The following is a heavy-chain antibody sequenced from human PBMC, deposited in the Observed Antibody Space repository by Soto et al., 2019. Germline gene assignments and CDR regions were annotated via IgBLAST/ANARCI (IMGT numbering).Heavy chain of an antibody. D-gene: IGHD6-13*01. Sequence: QVQLQESGPGLVQPSETLPLTCSVSGSSINGYFWSWIRQPPGKGLEWIGFIYYSGSTKYNPSLKSRVSISVDTSKNQFSLRLSSVTAADTAVYYCAKAGIAAAGSGDWFDPGAREPWSPSPQ. CDR1: GSSINGYF. V-gene: IGHV4-59*01. CDR3: AKAGIAAAGSGDWFDP. CDR2: IYYSGST. J-gene: IGHJ5*02.